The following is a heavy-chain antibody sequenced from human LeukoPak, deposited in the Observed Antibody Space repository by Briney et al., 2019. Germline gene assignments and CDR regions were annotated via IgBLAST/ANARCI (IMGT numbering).Heavy chain of an antibody. D-gene: IGHD1-26*01. V-gene: IGHV3-11*01. Sequence: GGSLRLSCAASGFTFSDYYMSWVRQAPGKGLEWVSYISSSGSTIYYADSVKGRFTISRDNAKNSLYLQMNSLRAEDTAVYYCARDLLRRGSYSDSFDYWGQGTLVTVSS. CDR2: ISSSGSTI. CDR1: GFTFSDYY. J-gene: IGHJ4*02. CDR3: ARDLLRRGSYSDSFDY.